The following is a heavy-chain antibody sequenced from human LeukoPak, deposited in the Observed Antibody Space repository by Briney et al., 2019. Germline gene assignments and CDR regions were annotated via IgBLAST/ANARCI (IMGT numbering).Heavy chain of an antibody. CDR3: ARRSSGWHYYFDY. CDR2: ISSDGTSR. V-gene: IGHV3-74*03. J-gene: IGHJ4*02. D-gene: IGHD6-19*01. CDR1: GYSFSTYW. Sequence: PGGSLRLSCEASGYSFSTYWMHWVRQAPGEGLMWVSRISSDGTSRTYADSVEGRFTISRDNAKNSLYLQMNSLRAEDTAVYYCARRSSGWHYYFDYWGQGTLVTVSS.